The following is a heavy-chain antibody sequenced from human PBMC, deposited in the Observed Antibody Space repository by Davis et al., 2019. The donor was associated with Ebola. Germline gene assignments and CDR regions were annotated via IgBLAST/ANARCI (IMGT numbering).Heavy chain of an antibody. Sequence: ASVKVSCKVSGYTLTELSMHWVRQAPGQGLEWMGWINPNSGGTNSAQKFQGRVTMTRDTSISTAYMELSSLRSDDTAVYYCARGVRGYSYGIDYWGQGTLVTVSS. CDR1: GYTLTELS. CDR2: INPNSGGT. D-gene: IGHD5-18*01. J-gene: IGHJ4*02. V-gene: IGHV1-2*02. CDR3: ARGVRGYSYGIDY.